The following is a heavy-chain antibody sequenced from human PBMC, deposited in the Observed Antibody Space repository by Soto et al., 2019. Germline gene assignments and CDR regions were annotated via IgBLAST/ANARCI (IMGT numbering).Heavy chain of an antibody. D-gene: IGHD3-3*01. J-gene: IGHJ6*02. Sequence: GASVKLSCKASGYSFTDYHIHWVRQAPGQGLEWLGRINPKSGGTSTAQKFQGWVTMTTDTSISTASMELIRLTSDDTAIYYCARGDSTDGSNGFCSFFYNHYPYVWG. CDR2: INPKSGGT. V-gene: IGHV1-2*04. CDR3: ARGDSTDGSNGFCSFFYNHYPYV. CDR1: GYSFTDYH.